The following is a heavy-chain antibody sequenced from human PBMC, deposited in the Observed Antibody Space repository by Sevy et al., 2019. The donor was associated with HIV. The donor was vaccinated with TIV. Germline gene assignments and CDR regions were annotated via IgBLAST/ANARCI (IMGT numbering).Heavy chain of an antibody. CDR3: ARDSPKVVASTTPDY. J-gene: IGHJ4*02. CDR1: GFTFSSYS. CDR2: ISSSSITI. V-gene: IGHV3-48*01. D-gene: IGHD2-15*01. Sequence: GGSLRLSCAASGFTFSSYSMNWVRQAPGKGLEWVSYISSSSITIYYADSVKGRFTISRDNAKNSLYLQMNSLRAEDTAVYYCARDSPKVVASTTPDYWGQGTLVTVSS.